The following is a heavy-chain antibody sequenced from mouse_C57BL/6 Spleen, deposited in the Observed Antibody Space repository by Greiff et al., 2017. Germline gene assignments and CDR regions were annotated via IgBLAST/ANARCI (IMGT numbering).Heavy chain of an antibody. V-gene: IGHV5-4*01. CDR1: GFTFSSYA. Sequence: EVKLVESGGGLVKPGGSLKLSCAASGFTFSSYAMSWVRQTPEKRLEWVATISDGGSYTYYPDNVKGRFTISRDNAKNNLYLQMSHLKSEDTAMYYCAREGPYSYYFDYWGQGTTLTVSS. CDR3: AREGPYSYYFDY. D-gene: IGHD2-10*01. CDR2: ISDGGSYT. J-gene: IGHJ2*01.